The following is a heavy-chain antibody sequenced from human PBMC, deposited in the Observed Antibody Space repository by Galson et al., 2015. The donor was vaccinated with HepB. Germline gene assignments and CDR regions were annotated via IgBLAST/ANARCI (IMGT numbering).Heavy chain of an antibody. Sequence: SVKVSCKASGYTFTSYGISWVRRAPGQGLEWMGWISAYNGNTNYAQKLQGRVTMTTDTSTSTAYVELRSLRSDDTAVYYCARVGEWLLMSTYWGQGTLVTVSS. CDR1: GYTFTSYG. V-gene: IGHV1-18*04. CDR3: ARVGEWLLMSTY. D-gene: IGHD3-3*01. J-gene: IGHJ4*02. CDR2: ISAYNGNT.